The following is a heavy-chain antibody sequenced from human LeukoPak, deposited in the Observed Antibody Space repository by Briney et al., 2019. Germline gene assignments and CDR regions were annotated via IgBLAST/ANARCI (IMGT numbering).Heavy chain of an antibody. Sequence: PGGSLRLSCAASAFTFNNYWMHWVRQAPGEGLGWFSRINSDGTSTNYAHSVRGRFTISRDNANNTLYLQMKSLRAEDTAVYYCARTRGISGPLGSVDYWGQGILVTVSS. CDR3: ARTRGISGPLGSVDY. CDR2: INSDGTST. CDR1: AFTFNNYW. J-gene: IGHJ4*02. D-gene: IGHD1-20*01. V-gene: IGHV3-74*01.